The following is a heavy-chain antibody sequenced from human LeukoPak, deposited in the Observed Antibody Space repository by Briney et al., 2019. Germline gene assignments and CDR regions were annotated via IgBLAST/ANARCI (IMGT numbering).Heavy chain of an antibody. D-gene: IGHD3-9*01. V-gene: IGHV3-11*01. CDR1: GFTFSDCY. J-gene: IGHJ4*02. CDR3: ARGRAYYDILTGYHDY. CDR2: ISSSGSTI. Sequence: PGGSLRLSCAASGFTFSDCYMSWIRQAPGKGLEWVLYISSSGSTIYYADSVKGRFTISRDNAKNSLYLQMNSLRAEDTAVYYCARGRAYYDILTGYHDYWGQGTLVTVSS.